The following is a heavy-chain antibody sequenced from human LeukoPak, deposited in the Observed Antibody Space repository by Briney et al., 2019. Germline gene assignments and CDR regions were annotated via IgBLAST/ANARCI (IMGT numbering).Heavy chain of an antibody. V-gene: IGHV1-69*04. J-gene: IGHJ6*02. CDR3: ARDAYCYDSSGYPHGMDV. CDR1: GGTFSSYA. CDR2: IIPILGIA. Sequence: SVKVSCKASGGTFSSYAISWVRQAPGQGLEWMGRIIPILGIANYAQKFQGRVTITADKSTSTAYMELSSLRSEDTAVYYCARDAYCYDSSGYPHGMDVWGQGTTVTVSS. D-gene: IGHD3-22*01.